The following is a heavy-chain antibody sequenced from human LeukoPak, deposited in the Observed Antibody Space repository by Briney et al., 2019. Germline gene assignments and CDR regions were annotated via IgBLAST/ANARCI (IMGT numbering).Heavy chain of an antibody. D-gene: IGHD1-14*01. CDR1: GFTFSDYW. J-gene: IGHJ4*02. Sequence: GSLRLSRAASGFTFSDYWMTWVRQAPGKGLEWVANIKEDGSEKHYVDSVKGRFTISRDNAKSALYLQMNSLRAEDTAVYYCARGYRRNDYWGQGTLVTVSS. V-gene: IGHV3-7*01. CDR3: ARGYRRNDY. CDR2: IKEDGSEK.